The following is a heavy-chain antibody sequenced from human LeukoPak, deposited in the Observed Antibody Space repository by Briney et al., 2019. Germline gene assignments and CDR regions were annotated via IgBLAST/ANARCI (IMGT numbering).Heavy chain of an antibody. CDR2: ISGSGGST. D-gene: IGHD6-13*01. J-gene: IGHJ4*02. CDR1: GFTFSSYA. Sequence: GGSLRLSCAASGFTFSSYAMSWVRQAPGEGLEWVSAISGSGGSTYYADSVKGRFTISRDNSKNTLYLQMNSLRAEDTAVYYCAKTGTPWYYFDYWGQGTLVTVSS. CDR3: AKTGTPWYYFDY. V-gene: IGHV3-23*01.